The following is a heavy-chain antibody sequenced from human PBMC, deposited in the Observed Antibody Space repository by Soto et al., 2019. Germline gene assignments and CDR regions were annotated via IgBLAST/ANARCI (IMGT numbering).Heavy chain of an antibody. D-gene: IGHD4-4*01. V-gene: IGHV4-59*08. CDR2: IFDSGNA. Sequence: SETLSLTCTVSGGSINSYCWSWIRQPPGKGLEWIAYIFDSGNANCNPSLKSRVTISVDTSKNQFSLKLTSVTAADTAVYYCARHRRTTVAKFYFDNWGQGALVTVSS. CDR1: GGSINSYC. CDR3: ARHRRTTVAKFYFDN. J-gene: IGHJ4*02.